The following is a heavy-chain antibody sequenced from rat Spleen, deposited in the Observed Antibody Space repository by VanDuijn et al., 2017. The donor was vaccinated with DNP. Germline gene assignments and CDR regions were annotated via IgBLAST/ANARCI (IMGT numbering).Heavy chain of an antibody. CDR3: ATHSFTSGITTAFGS. V-gene: IGHV5S10*01. Sequence: EVQLVESGGELVQPGRSLKLSCAASRFTFSDYNMAWVRPAPKKGLEWVATIIYDGTRTYYRDSVKGRFTISRDNAENTLFLQMDSLRSEDTATYYCATHSFTSGITTAFGSWGQGTLVTVSS. J-gene: IGHJ3*01. CDR1: RFTFSDYN. CDR2: IIYDGTRT. D-gene: IGHD1-11*01.